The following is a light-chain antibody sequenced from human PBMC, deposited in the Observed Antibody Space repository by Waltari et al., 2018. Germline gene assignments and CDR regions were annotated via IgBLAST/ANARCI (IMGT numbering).Light chain of an antibody. V-gene: IGKV4-1*01. CDR1: QSVLYTSNNKNN. CDR2: WAS. CDR3: QQFHSTPIT. Sequence: DIVMTQSPDSLAVSLGERATINCKSSQSVLYTSNNKNNLAWFQQKPGQPPKLLIYWASTRESGVPDRFSGSGSGTDFSLTISSLQAEDVAVYFCQQFHSTPITFGQGTRLEI. J-gene: IGKJ5*01.